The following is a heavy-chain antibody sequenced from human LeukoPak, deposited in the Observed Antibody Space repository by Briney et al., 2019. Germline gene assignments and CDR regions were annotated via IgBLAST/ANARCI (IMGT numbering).Heavy chain of an antibody. D-gene: IGHD3-22*01. J-gene: IGHJ3*02. V-gene: IGHV1-46*01. CDR3: ARAYYYDSSGYYDAFDI. Sequence: ASVKVSCKASGYTFTSYYMHWVGQAPGQGLERMGIINTSGGSTSYAQTFQGRGTTTRDTSSSTAYMELSRLRSDDTAVYYCARAYYYDSSGYYDAFDIWGQGTMVTVSS. CDR1: GYTFTSYY. CDR2: INTSGGST.